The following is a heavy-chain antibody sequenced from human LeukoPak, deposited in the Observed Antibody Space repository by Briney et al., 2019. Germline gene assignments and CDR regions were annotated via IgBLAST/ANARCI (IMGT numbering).Heavy chain of an antibody. Sequence: PGGSLRLSCAASGFAVSANYMSWVRQAPGKGLEWVSVIYSGGSTYYADSVKGRFTISRDNSKNTLYLQMNSLRAEDTAVYYCACGYSYGYEDYWGQGTLVTVSS. D-gene: IGHD5-18*01. V-gene: IGHV3-53*01. CDR3: ACGYSYGYEDY. CDR1: GFAVSANY. J-gene: IGHJ4*02. CDR2: IYSGGST.